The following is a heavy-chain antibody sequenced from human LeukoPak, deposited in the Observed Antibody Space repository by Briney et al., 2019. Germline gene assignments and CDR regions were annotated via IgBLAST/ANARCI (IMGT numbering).Heavy chain of an antibody. D-gene: IGHD5-12*01. CDR1: GFIFSQYS. Sequence: GGSLRLSCAASGFIFSQYSMNWVRQAPGKGLEWVSHIRSSSETFYADSVKGRFTISRDNARNSLYLQMNNLRGEDTAIYYCARDAGNSGYGCDLWGQGALVTVSS. CDR2: IRSSSET. V-gene: IGHV3-48*01. J-gene: IGHJ5*02. CDR3: ARDAGNSGYGCDL.